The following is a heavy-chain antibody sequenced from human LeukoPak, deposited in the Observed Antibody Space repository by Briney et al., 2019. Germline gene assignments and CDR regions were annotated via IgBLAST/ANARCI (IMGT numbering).Heavy chain of an antibody. V-gene: IGHV1-2*02. J-gene: IGHJ6*03. CDR3: QTRGYSSGWYYCYYMDV. CDR1: GYTFTGYY. D-gene: IGHD6-19*01. CDR2: INPNSGGT. Sequence: ASVKVSCKASGYTFTGYYMHWVRQAPGQGLEWMGWINPNSGGTNYAQKFQGRVTMTRDTSISTAYMELSRLRSDDTAVYYCQTRGYSSGWYYCYYMDVWGKGTTVTISS.